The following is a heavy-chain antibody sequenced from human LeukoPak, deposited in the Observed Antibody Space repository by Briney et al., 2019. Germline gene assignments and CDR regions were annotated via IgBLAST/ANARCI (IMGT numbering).Heavy chain of an antibody. CDR3: TREGSYSAFDY. V-gene: IGHV3-48*04. J-gene: IGHJ4*02. CDR2: ISSGSGTI. CDR1: GFPFSSYS. Sequence: GESLRLSCAASGFPFSSYSINWVRQAPGKGLEWVSYISSGSGTIRYAGAVKGRFTISRDDAKNSMYLQMNSLRAEDTAVYYCTREGSYSAFDYWGQGTLVTVSS. D-gene: IGHD1-26*01.